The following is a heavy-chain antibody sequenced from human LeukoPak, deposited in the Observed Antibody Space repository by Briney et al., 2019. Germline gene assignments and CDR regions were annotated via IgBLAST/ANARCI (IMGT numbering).Heavy chain of an antibody. CDR1: GFTFGDYA. D-gene: IGHD6-19*01. CDR3: TASSGWYYFDY. CDR2: IRSKTYGATT. Sequence: PGRSLRLSCTASGFTFGDYARSWFRQAPRKRLEWVGFIRSKTYGATTEYAASVKGRFTISRDDSKSIAYLQMNSLKTEDTAVYYCTASSGWYYFDYWGQGTLVTVSS. J-gene: IGHJ4*02. V-gene: IGHV3-49*03.